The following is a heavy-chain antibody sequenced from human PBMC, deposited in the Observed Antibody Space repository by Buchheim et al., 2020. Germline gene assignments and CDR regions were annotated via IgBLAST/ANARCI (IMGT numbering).Heavy chain of an antibody. D-gene: IGHD6-19*01. CDR1: GFTFSSSA. CDR3: ARDRAVSGLHYFDY. V-gene: IGHV3-23*01. Sequence: EVQLLEFGGGSVQPGGSLRLSCAASGFTFSSSAMTWVRQAPGKGLEWVSTIGIGGGSTYYADSVKGRFTISRDDSKNTVYLHMNSLRAEDTAVYFCARDRAVSGLHYFDYWGQGTL. J-gene: IGHJ4*02. CDR2: IGIGGGST.